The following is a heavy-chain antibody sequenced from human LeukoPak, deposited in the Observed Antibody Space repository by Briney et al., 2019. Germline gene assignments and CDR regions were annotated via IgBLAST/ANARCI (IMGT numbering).Heavy chain of an antibody. CDR2: IYYSGST. Sequence: SETLSLTCTVSGGSISSRSHYWCWIRQPPGKGLEWLGSIYYSGSTSYNPSLKRRVTISVDTSKNQFSLKLSAVTAADTAVYYCARQGELAIDYWGQGTLVTVSS. CDR1: GGSISSRSHY. CDR3: ARQGELAIDY. D-gene: IGHD1-26*01. J-gene: IGHJ4*02. V-gene: IGHV4-39*01.